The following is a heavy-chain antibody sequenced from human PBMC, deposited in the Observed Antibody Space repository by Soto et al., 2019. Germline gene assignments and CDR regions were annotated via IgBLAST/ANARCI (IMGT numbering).Heavy chain of an antibody. J-gene: IGHJ4*02. Sequence: EVQLVESGGGLIQPGGSLRLSCAASGFTFSSYAMNWVRQAPGKGLEWVSTISWSGDDTYYVDSVKGRFTISRDNSKNPLYLQLNSLRAEDSAVYYCARDPSTGSADYWGQGTLVIVSS. CDR3: ARDPSTGSADY. D-gene: IGHD3-9*01. CDR2: ISWSGDDT. V-gene: IGHV3-23*04. CDR1: GFTFSSYA.